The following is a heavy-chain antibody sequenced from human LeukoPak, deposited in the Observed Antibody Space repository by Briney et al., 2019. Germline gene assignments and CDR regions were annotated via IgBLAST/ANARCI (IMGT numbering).Heavy chain of an antibody. CDR3: ARCSGGWYPKDYYYGMDV. V-gene: IGHV4-59*01. D-gene: IGHD6-19*01. Sequence: SETLSLTCTVSGGSISSYYWSWIRQPPGKGLEWIGYIYYSGSTNYNPSLKSRVTISVDTSKNQFSLKLSSVTAADTAVYYCARCSGGWYPKDYYYGMDVWGQGTTVTVSS. J-gene: IGHJ6*02. CDR2: IYYSGST. CDR1: GGSISSYY.